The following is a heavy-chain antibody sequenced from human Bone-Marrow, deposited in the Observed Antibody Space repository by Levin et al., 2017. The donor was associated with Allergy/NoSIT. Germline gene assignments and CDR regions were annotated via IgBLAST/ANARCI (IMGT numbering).Heavy chain of an antibody. V-gene: IGHV3-11*01. CDR2: ISSSGSTI. J-gene: IGHJ6*02. Sequence: GGSLRLSCAASGFTFSDYYMSWIRQAPGKGLEWVSYISSSGSTIYYADSVKGRFTISRDNAKNSLYLQMNSLRAEDTAVYYCARGGLIFGVDPGANYYGMDVWGQGTTVTVSS. CDR1: GFTFSDYY. D-gene: IGHD3-3*01. CDR3: ARGGLIFGVDPGANYYGMDV.